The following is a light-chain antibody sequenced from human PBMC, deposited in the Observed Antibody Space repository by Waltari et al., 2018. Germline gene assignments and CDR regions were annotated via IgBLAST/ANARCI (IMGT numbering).Light chain of an antibody. CDR3: SSYTSSSTLDVV. CDR1: SSDVGGYNY. J-gene: IGLJ2*01. CDR2: EVS. V-gene: IGLV2-14*01. Sequence: QSALTQPASVSGSPGQSITISCTGTSSDVGGYNYVSWYQQHPGKAPKLTIYEVSNRPAGVSNRFSGSKSGNTASLTISGLQAEDEADYYCSSYTSSSTLDVVFGGGTKLTVL.